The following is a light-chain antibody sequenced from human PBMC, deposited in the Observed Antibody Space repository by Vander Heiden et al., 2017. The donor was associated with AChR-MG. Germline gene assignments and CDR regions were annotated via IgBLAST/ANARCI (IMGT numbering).Light chain of an antibody. Sequence: DIHMTQAPSSVSPAVGDRVTSTCRPSQCISSWLGWCQQKPGKAPKLLIYATSGTQSGVPSRLSNSGSGAAFTLTISSRQPEDFATYYCRQANSCPRTFGQGTKVDIK. CDR1: QCISSW. CDR2: ATS. V-gene: IGKV1-12*01. CDR3: RQANSCPRT. J-gene: IGKJ3*01.